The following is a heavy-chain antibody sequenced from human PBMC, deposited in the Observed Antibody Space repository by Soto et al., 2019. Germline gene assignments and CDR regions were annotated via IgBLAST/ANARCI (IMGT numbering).Heavy chain of an antibody. J-gene: IGHJ1*01. CDR1: GFTFSSYS. CDR3: ASVQNIVVVPAAMLTRKDYTYFQH. CDR2: ISSSSSTI. Sequence: PGGSLRLSCAASGFTFSSYSMNWVRQAPGRGLEWVSYISSSSSTIYYADSVKGRFTISRDNAKNSLYLQMNSLRAEDTAVYYCASVQNIVVVPAAMLTRKDYTYFQHWGQGTLVTVSS. D-gene: IGHD2-2*01. V-gene: IGHV3-48*01.